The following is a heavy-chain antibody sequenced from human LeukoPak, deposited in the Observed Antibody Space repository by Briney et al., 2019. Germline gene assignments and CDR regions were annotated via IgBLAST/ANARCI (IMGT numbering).Heavy chain of an antibody. Sequence: PSETLSLTCAVYGGSFSGYYWSWIRQPPGKGLEWIGEINHSGSTNYNPSLKSRVTISVDTSKNQFSLKLSSVTAADTAVYYCARMGRRVRKLNYIYKDVWGKGTTVTVSS. CDR3: ARMGRRVRKLNYIYKDV. CDR1: GGSFSGYY. V-gene: IGHV4-34*01. D-gene: IGHD3-10*01. CDR2: INHSGST. J-gene: IGHJ6*03.